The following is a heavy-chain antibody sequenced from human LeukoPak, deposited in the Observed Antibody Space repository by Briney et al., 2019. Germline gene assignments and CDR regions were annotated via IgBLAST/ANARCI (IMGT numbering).Heavy chain of an antibody. CDR2: ISYDGSNK. CDR3: AKVPSRYDYYFDY. D-gene: IGHD1-20*01. V-gene: IGHV3-30*18. J-gene: IGHJ4*02. Sequence: GRSLRLSCAASGFTFSSYGMHWVRQAPGKGLEWVAVISYDGSNKYYADSVKGRFTISRDNSKNTLYLQMNSLRAEDTAVYYCAKVPSRYDYYFDYWGQGTLVTVSS. CDR1: GFTFSSYG.